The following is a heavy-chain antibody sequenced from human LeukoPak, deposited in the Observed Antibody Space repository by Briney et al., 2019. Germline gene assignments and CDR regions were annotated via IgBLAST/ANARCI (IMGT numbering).Heavy chain of an antibody. V-gene: IGHV4-59*04. CDR2: IYYSGST. J-gene: IGHJ5*02. Sequence: PSETLSLTCTVSGGSISSYYWSWIRQPPGKGLEWIGSIYYSGSTYYNPSLKSRVTISVDTSKNQFSLKLSSVTAAGTAVYYCAVGPYYYDSSGYNNWFDPWGQGTLVTVSS. D-gene: IGHD3-22*01. CDR3: AVGPYYYDSSGYNNWFDP. CDR1: GGSISSYY.